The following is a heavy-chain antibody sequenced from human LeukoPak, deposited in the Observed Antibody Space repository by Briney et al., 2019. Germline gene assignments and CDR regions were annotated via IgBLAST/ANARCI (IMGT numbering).Heavy chain of an antibody. CDR3: GKLGLGSNAFDI. CDR1: GFTFDDYA. CDR2: ISWNSGSI. V-gene: IGHV3-9*01. J-gene: IGHJ3*02. D-gene: IGHD7-27*01. Sequence: GGSLRLSCAASGFTFDDYAMHWVRQAPGKGLEWVSGISWNSGSIGYADSVKGRFTISRDNAKNSLYLQMNSLRAEDTALYYCGKLGLGSNAFDIWGQGTMVTVSS.